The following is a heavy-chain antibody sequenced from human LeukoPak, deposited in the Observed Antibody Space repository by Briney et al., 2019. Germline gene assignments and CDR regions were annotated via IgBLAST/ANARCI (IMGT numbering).Heavy chain of an antibody. V-gene: IGHV3-30-3*01. D-gene: IGHD3-9*01. CDR3: ARGDYDILTGSDY. Sequence: GRSLRLSCAASGFTFSSYAMHWVRQAPGKGLEWVAVISYDGSNKYYADSVKGRFTISRDNSKNTLYLQMDSLRAEDTAVYYCARGDYDILTGSDYWGQGTLVTVSS. CDR1: GFTFSSYA. J-gene: IGHJ4*02. CDR2: ISYDGSNK.